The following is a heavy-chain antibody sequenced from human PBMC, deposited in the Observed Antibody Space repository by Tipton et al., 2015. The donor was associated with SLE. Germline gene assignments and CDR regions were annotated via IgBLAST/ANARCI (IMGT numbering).Heavy chain of an antibody. CDR1: GGSVGSYY. CDR3: ARESAQGLDY. Sequence: TLSLTCDVSGGSVGSYYWSWVRQIPGKGLEWIGYIYQSGLTALNPSLESRITPSIETSRNQFSLKLTSMSAADTAVYYCARESAQGLDYWGQGTLVTVSS. J-gene: IGHJ4*02. V-gene: IGHV4-59*02. CDR2: IYQSGLT.